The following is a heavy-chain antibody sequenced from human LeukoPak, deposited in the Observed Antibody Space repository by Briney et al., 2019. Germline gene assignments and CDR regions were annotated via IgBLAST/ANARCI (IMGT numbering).Heavy chain of an antibody. D-gene: IGHD3-16*01. J-gene: IGHJ3*01. Sequence: GGSLRLSCAASGFTVSSNYMSWVRQAPGKGLEWVANMKGDGSEIHYVDSVKGRFTISRDNAKNSLYLQMNSLRAEDTALYYCARPAYTAAYDLWGQGTMVTVSS. CDR3: ARPAYTAAYDL. V-gene: IGHV3-7*01. CDR1: GFTVSSNY. CDR2: MKGDGSEI.